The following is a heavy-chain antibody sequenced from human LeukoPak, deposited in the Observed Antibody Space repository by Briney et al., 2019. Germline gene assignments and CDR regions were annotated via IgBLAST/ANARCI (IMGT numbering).Heavy chain of an antibody. D-gene: IGHD3-3*01. CDR3: AKEFRRHYDFWSGYYPPAYYYGMDV. Sequence: GGSLRLSCAASGFIFSSYTMHWVRQAPGKGLEWVAVISHDGSNKYYADSVKGRFTLSRDNSKNTLYLQMNSLRAEDTAVYYCAKEFRRHYDFWSGYYPPAYYYGMDVWGQGTTVTVSS. CDR1: GFIFSSYT. J-gene: IGHJ6*02. CDR2: ISHDGSNK. V-gene: IGHV3-30-3*01.